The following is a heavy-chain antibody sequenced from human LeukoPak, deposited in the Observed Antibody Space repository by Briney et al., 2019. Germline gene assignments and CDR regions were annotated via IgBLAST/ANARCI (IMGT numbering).Heavy chain of an antibody. Sequence: GGSLRLSCAASGFTFSGSAIHWVRQTSGKGLEWVGRIRSKGNNYATAYAASVEGRFIISRDDSKNMAYLQMNSLKTEDTAVYYCAKGSSTSPRFPDYWGQGTLVTVSS. CDR3: AKGSSTSPRFPDY. D-gene: IGHD2-2*01. CDR1: GFTFSGSA. J-gene: IGHJ4*02. V-gene: IGHV3-73*01. CDR2: IRSKGNNYAT.